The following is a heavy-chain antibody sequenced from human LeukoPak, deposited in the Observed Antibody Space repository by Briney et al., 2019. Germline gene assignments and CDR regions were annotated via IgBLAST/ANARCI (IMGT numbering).Heavy chain of an antibody. D-gene: IGHD5-24*01. CDR1: GFTFSTYW. CDR3: ARGGGYYFDY. CDR2: IKEDGSEK. Sequence: PGGSLRLSCAASGFTFSTYWRSWVRQAPGKGLEWVANIKEDGSEKYYVDSVKGRFTNSRDNAKNSLYLQMNSLRAEDTAVYYCARGGGYYFDYLGQGTLVTVSS. V-gene: IGHV3-7*01. J-gene: IGHJ4*02.